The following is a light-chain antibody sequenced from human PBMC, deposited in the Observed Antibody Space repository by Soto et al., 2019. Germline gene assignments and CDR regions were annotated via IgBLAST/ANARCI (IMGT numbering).Light chain of an antibody. Sequence: QSVLTQPPSVSGAPGQRVTISCTGSSSNIGAGYDVHWYQQLPGTAPKLLIYGNNNRPSGVPDRFAGSKSGTSASLAITGLLADDDADYYCQSYDNSMTYVFGTGTKLTVL. CDR1: SSNIGAGYD. J-gene: IGLJ1*01. V-gene: IGLV1-40*01. CDR3: QSYDNSMTYV. CDR2: GNN.